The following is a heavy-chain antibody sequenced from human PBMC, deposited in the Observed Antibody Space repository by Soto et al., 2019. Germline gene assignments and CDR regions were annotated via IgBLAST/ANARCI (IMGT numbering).Heavy chain of an antibody. CDR2: ISYDGSNK. D-gene: IGHD2-15*01. J-gene: IGHJ6*04. CDR3: AREIVVVVAATPVYYYGMDD. Sequence: PGGSLRLSCAASGFTFSSYAMHWVRQAPGKGLEWVAVISYDGSNKYYADSVKGRFTISRDNSKNTLYLQMNSLRAEDTAVYYCAREIVVVVAATPVYYYGMDDWGVGTRVTVSS. V-gene: IGHV3-30-3*01. CDR1: GFTFSSYA.